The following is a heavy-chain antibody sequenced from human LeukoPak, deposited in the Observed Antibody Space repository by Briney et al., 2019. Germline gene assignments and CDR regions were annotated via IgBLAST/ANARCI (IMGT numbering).Heavy chain of an antibody. J-gene: IGHJ4*02. Sequence: SETLSLTCAVYGGSFSGYYWSWIRQPPGKGLEWIGEISHSGSTNYNPSLKSRVTISVDTSKNQFSLKLSSVTAADTAVYYCARGQPEGLDLAQYYFDYWGQGTLVTVSS. CDR3: ARGQPEGLDLAQYYFDY. V-gene: IGHV4-34*01. D-gene: IGHD2-2*03. CDR2: ISHSGST. CDR1: GGSFSGYY.